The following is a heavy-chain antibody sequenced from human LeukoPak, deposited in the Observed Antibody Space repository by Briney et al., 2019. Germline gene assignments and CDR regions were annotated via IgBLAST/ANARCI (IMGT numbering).Heavy chain of an antibody. CDR3: ARLGIGIAAADPYYFDY. V-gene: IGHV5-51*01. J-gene: IGHJ4*02. D-gene: IGHD6-13*01. CDR2: IYPGDSDT. CDR1: GYSFTSYW. Sequence: GESLKISCKGSGYSFTSYWIGWVLQMPGKGLEWMVIIYPGDSDTRYSPSFQGQVTISADKSISTAYLQWSSLKASDTAMYYCARLGIGIAAADPYYFDYWGQGTLVTVSS.